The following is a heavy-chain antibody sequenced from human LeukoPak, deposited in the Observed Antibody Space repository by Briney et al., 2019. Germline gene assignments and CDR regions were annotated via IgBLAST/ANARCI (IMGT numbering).Heavy chain of an antibody. V-gene: IGHV3-30*02. Sequence: GGSLRLSCAASGFTFSSYGMRWVRQAPGKGLEWVAFIRYDGSNKYYADSVKGRFTISRDSSKNTMYLQMNSLRVEDTAMYYCGRDVGPWGQGTLVTVSS. CDR1: GFTFSSYG. CDR2: IRYDGSNK. CDR3: GRDVGP. J-gene: IGHJ5*02.